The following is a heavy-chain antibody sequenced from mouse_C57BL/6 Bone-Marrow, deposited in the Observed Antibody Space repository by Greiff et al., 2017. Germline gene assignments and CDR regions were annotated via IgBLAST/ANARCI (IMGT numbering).Heavy chain of an antibody. CDR2: IYPGGGYT. CDR3: ARGDYDEGFFDY. V-gene: IGHV1-63*01. CDR1: GYTFTNYW. J-gene: IGHJ2*01. Sequence: QVQLKQSGAELVRPGTSVKMSCKASGYTFTNYWIGWAKQRPGHGLEWIGDIYPGGGYTNYNEKFKGKATLTADKSSSTAYMQFSSLTSEDSAIDYCARGDYDEGFFDYWGQGTTLTVSS. D-gene: IGHD2-4*01.